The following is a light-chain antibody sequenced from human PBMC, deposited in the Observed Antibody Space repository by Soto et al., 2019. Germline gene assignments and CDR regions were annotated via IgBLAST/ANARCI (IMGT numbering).Light chain of an antibody. CDR1: QSVSSTY. J-gene: IGKJ1*01. CDR3: YQHGSFPRT. V-gene: IGKV3-20*01. Sequence: EIVLTQSPGTLSLSPGERATLSCRASQSVSSTYVAWYQQKRGQAPRLLISGAFSRATGIADRFSGSGSGTDFTLIISRLEPDDFAVYYCYQHGSFPRTFGQGTKVDIK. CDR2: GAF.